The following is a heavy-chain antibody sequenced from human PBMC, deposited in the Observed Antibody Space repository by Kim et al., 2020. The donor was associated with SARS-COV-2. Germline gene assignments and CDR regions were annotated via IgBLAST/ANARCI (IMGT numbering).Heavy chain of an antibody. CDR3: AKDHIGVILRYFDWLLRGGIDY. CDR1: GFTFSSYA. D-gene: IGHD3-9*01. J-gene: IGHJ4*02. Sequence: GGSLRLSCAASGFTFSSYAMSWVRQAPGKGLEWVSAISGSGGSTYYADSVKGRFTISRDNSKNTLYLQMNSLRAEDTAVYYCAKDHIGVILRYFDWLLRGGIDYWGQGTVVTVSS. V-gene: IGHV3-23*01. CDR2: ISGSGGST.